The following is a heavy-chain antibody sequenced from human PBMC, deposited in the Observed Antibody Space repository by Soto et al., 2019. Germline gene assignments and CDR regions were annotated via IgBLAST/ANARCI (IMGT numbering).Heavy chain of an antibody. V-gene: IGHV1-3*05. Sequence: QVQLVQSGAEEKKPGASVKVSCKASGYTFTNYAMHWVRQAPGQRLEWMGWINAGNGNTKYSQKFQGRVTITRDTSASTAYMELSSLTSEDTAVYHCASSATNADYYYGMDVGGQGPTVTVSS. CDR2: INAGNGNT. D-gene: IGHD1-26*01. CDR1: GYTFTNYA. J-gene: IGHJ6*02. CDR3: ASSATNADYYYGMDV.